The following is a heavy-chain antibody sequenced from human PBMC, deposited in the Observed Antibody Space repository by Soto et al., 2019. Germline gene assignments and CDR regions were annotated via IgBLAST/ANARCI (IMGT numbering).Heavy chain of an antibody. CDR2: IYYSGST. Sequence: SETLSLTCTVSGGSISSSSYYCGWIRQPPGKGLGWIGNIYYSGSTYYNPSLKSRVTISVDTSKNQFSLKLISVTTADTAVYFCAREGNLGRWIQPLDSWGQGTLVTVSS. CDR1: GGSISSSSYY. J-gene: IGHJ4*02. V-gene: IGHV4-39*07. CDR3: AREGNLGRWIQPLDS. D-gene: IGHD2-2*03.